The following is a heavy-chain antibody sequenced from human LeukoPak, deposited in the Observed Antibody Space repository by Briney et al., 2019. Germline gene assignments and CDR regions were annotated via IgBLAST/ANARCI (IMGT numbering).Heavy chain of an antibody. V-gene: IGHV3-33*06. CDR2: IWYDGSKK. J-gene: IGHJ4*02. Sequence: GGSLRLSCAASGFTFSSYGMHWVRQAPGKGLGWVAVIWYDGSKKYYADSVKGRFTISRDNSKNTLYLQMNSLRAEDTAVYYCAKDTQGHGFDYWGQGTLVTVSS. CDR3: AKDTQGHGFDY. CDR1: GFTFSSYG.